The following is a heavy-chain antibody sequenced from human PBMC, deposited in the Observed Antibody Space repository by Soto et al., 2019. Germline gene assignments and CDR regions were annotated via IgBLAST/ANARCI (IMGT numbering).Heavy chain of an antibody. CDR2: IYYSGST. J-gene: IGHJ4*02. CDR3: GRLKGQFDS. CDR1: GGSISSYY. Sequence: SETLSLTCTVSGGSISSYYWSWIRQPPGKGLEWIGYIYYSGSTNYNPSLKSRVTISADTAKNQLSLNLNSVTAADTAVYYCGRLKGQFDSWGQGTLVTVSS. V-gene: IGHV4-59*08.